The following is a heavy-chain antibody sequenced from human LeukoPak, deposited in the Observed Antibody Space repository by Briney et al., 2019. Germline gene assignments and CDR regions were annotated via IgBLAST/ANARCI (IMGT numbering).Heavy chain of an antibody. V-gene: IGHV3-53*01. CDR3: ARGRRDGYNLGY. J-gene: IGHJ4*02. D-gene: IGHD5-24*01. Sequence: GRSLRLSCAASGFNVTTNYMSWVRQGPGKGLECVSVIYSGGTTYYADSVKGRFTISRDISKNTLSLQMNSLRAEDTAVYYCARGRRDGYNLGYWGQGTLVAVSS. CDR1: GFNVTTNY. CDR2: IYSGGTT.